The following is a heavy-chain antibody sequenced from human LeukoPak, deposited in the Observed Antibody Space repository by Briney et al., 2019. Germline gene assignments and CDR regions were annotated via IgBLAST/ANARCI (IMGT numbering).Heavy chain of an antibody. Sequence: GGSLRLSCAASGFTFSSFSMSWVRQAPGKGLEWVSTISGSGGSTYYADSVKGRFTISRDNSKNTLYLQMNSLRAEDTAVYYCAKDWGSGSYQPDAFDIWGQGTMVTVSS. CDR2: ISGSGGST. J-gene: IGHJ3*02. CDR3: AKDWGSGSYQPDAFDI. CDR1: GFTFSSFS. V-gene: IGHV3-23*01. D-gene: IGHD1-26*01.